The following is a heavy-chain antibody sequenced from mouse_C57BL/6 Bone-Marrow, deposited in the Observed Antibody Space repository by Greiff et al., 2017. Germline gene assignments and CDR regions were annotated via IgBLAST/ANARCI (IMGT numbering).Heavy chain of an antibody. Sequence: VQLQQSGPELVKPGASVKIPCKASGYTFTDYNMDWVKKSHGKSLEWIGDINPNNGGTIYNQKFKGKATLTVDKTSSTAYMELRSLTSEDTAVYYCARSGGYYGYAMDYWGQGTSVTVSS. D-gene: IGHD1-1*01. J-gene: IGHJ4*01. CDR3: ARSGGYYGYAMDY. V-gene: IGHV1-18*01. CDR1: GYTFTDYN. CDR2: INPNNGGT.